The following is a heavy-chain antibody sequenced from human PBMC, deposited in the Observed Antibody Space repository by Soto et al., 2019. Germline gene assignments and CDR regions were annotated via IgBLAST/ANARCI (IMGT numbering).Heavy chain of an antibody. J-gene: IGHJ6*02. V-gene: IGHV1-69*01. CDR3: ARGISDIVIDYYYGMDV. Sequence: QVQLVQSGAEVKKPWSSVKVSCKASGGTFSSYAISWVRQAPGQGLEWMGGSIPIFGTANYAQKFQGRVTITADESTSTAYMELSSLRSEDTAVYYCARGISDIVIDYYYGMDVWGQGTTVTVSS. D-gene: IGHD2-15*01. CDR1: GGTFSSYA. CDR2: SIPIFGTA.